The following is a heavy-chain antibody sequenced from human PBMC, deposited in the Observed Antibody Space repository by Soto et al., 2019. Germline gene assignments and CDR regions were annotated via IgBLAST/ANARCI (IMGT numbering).Heavy chain of an antibody. V-gene: IGHV2-5*02. D-gene: IGHD2-15*01. Sequence: SGPTLVNPTQTLTLTCTFSGFSLTTSGVGVGWIRQPPGKALEWLALIYWDDDKRYSPSLKSRLTITKDTSKNQVVLTMTNMDSVDTATYYCAYLPCSGGSCYWFSFSGMDVWGQGT. CDR2: IYWDDDK. CDR1: GFSLTTSGVG. CDR3: AYLPCSGGSCYWFSFSGMDV. J-gene: IGHJ6*02.